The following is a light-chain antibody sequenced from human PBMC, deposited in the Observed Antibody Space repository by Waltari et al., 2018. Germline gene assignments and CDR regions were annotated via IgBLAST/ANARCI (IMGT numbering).Light chain of an antibody. CDR3: CSYAGSYTYV. Sequence: QSALTQPRSVSGSPGQSVPVSCTGTSSDVGGYTYVPWYQQHPGKAPNLMIYDVSKRPSGVPDRFSGSKSGNTASLTISGLQAEDEADYYCCSYAGSYTYVFGTGTKVTVL. CDR2: DVS. J-gene: IGLJ1*01. CDR1: SSDVGGYTY. V-gene: IGLV2-11*01.